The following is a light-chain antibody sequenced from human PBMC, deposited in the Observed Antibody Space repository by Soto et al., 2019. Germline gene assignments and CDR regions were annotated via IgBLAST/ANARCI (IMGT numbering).Light chain of an antibody. CDR3: SSYITTSTRV. Sequence: QSVLTQPPSATGTPGQKVTISCSGSPSDIGVNYVYWYQQLPGAAPKTLIIKNHNRPYGVPDRFSGSKSGNTASLTISGLQAEDEADYYCSSYITTSTRVFGTGTKLTVL. V-gene: IGLV1-47*01. CDR2: KNH. J-gene: IGLJ1*01. CDR1: PSDIGVNY.